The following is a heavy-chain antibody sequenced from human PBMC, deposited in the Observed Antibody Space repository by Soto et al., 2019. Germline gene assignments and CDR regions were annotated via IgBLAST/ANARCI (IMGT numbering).Heavy chain of an antibody. CDR2: IKQDGSEK. Sequence: GGSLRLSCAASGFTFSSYWMSWVRQAPGKGLEWVANIKQDGSEKYYVDSVKGRFTISRDNAKNSLYLQMNSLRADDTAVYYCASDSYLVVVPAADAFDIWGQGTMVTVSS. D-gene: IGHD2-2*01. J-gene: IGHJ3*02. CDR3: ASDSYLVVVPAADAFDI. V-gene: IGHV3-7*01. CDR1: GFTFSSYW.